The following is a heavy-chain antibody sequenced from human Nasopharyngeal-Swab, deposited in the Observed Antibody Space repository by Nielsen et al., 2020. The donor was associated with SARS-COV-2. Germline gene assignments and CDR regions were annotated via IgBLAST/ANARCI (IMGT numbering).Heavy chain of an antibody. CDR2: INHSGST. CDR3: ARAGYSGYIIDY. J-gene: IGHJ4*02. D-gene: IGHD5-12*01. Sequence: GSLRLSCAVYGGSFSGYYWSWIRQPPGKGLEWIGEINHSGSTNYNPSLKSRVTISVDTSKNQFSLKLSSVTAADTAVYYCARAGYSGYIIDYWGQGTLVTVSS. V-gene: IGHV4-34*01. CDR1: GGSFSGYY.